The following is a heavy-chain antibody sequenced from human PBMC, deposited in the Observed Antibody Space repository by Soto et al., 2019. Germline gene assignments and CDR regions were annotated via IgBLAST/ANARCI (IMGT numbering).Heavy chain of an antibody. CDR1: GFTFSSYA. CDR2: ISYDGSNK. V-gene: IGHV3-30*04. Sequence: GGSLRLSCAASGFTFSSYAMHWVRQAPGKGLEWVAVISYDGSNKYYADSVKGRFTISRDNSKNTLYLQMNSLRAEDTAVYYCARGQDGYSSSWYGYWGQGTLVTVSS. J-gene: IGHJ4*02. D-gene: IGHD6-13*01. CDR3: ARGQDGYSSSWYGY.